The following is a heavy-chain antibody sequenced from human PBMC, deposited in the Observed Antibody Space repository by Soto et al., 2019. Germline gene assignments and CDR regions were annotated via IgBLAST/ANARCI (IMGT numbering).Heavy chain of an antibody. J-gene: IGHJ4*02. CDR1: GFTFSSYG. CDR2: IWYDGSNK. Sequence: QVQLVESGGGVVQPGRSLRLSCAASGFTFSSYGMHWVRQAPGKGLEWVAVIWYDGSNKYYADSVKGRFTISRDNSKNTLYLQMNSLRAEDTAVYYCGRPFRRGIAVAGVDYWGQGTLVTVSS. CDR3: GRPFRRGIAVAGVDY. V-gene: IGHV3-33*01. D-gene: IGHD6-19*01.